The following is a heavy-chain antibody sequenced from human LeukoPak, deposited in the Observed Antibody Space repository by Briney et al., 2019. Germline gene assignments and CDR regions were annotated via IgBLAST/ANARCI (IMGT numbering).Heavy chain of an antibody. J-gene: IGHJ3*02. CDR3: ASFVDTAMDDAFDI. D-gene: IGHD5-18*01. V-gene: IGHV3-30-3*01. CDR2: ISYDGSNK. Sequence: GGSLRLSCAASGFTFSSYAMHWVRQAPGKGLEWVAVISYDGSNKYYADSVKGRFTISRDNSKNTLYLQMNSLRAEDTAVYYCASFVDTAMDDAFDIWGQGTMATVSS. CDR1: GFTFSSYA.